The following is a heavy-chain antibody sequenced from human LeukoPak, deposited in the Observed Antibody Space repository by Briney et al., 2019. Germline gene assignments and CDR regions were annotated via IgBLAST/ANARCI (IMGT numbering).Heavy chain of an antibody. CDR1: GYTFTGYY. D-gene: IGHD5-18*01. CDR2: INPNSGGT. J-gene: IGHJ4*02. Sequence: GASVKVSCKASGYTFTGYYMHWVRQAPGQGREWMGWINPNSGGTNYAQKFQGRVTMTRDTSISTAYMQLSRLRSDDTAVYYCATSTPQTWMQLYWGQGTLVTVSS. V-gene: IGHV1-2*02. CDR3: ATSTPQTWMQLY.